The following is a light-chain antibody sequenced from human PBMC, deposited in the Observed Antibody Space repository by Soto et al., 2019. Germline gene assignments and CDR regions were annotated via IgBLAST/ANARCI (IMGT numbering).Light chain of an antibody. CDR3: QQYGSSPKT. V-gene: IGKV3-20*01. J-gene: IGKJ1*01. CDR2: AAS. CDR1: QSVSSNS. Sequence: ESVLTQSPSTLSLSPGERATLSCRASQSVSSNSLAWYQQKPGQAPRLRIYAASSRATVIPDRFSGSGSGTDFTLTISRQEPEDLAVYYCQQYGSSPKTFGQGTKVDIK.